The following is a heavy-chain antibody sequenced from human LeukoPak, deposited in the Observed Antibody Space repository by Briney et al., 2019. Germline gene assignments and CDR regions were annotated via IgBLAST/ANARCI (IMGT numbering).Heavy chain of an antibody. CDR2: ISGSGGST. Sequence: GGSLRLSCAASGFTLRNYAMSWVRQAPGKGLEWVSTISGSGGSTYYVDSVKGRFTISRDNSKNTLYLQMNSLRAEDTAVYYCATRGMVDNNWFDPWGQGTLVTVSS. V-gene: IGHV3-23*01. CDR1: GFTLRNYA. J-gene: IGHJ5*02. CDR3: ATRGMVDNNWFDP. D-gene: IGHD1-26*01.